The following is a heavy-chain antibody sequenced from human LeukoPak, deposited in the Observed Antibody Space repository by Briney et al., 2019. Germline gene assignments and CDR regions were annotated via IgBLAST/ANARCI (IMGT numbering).Heavy chain of an antibody. CDR1: GYSFTSYG. CDR2: ISTNDGHA. J-gene: IGHJ5*02. CDR3: ARDYGGSSGWFDL. D-gene: IGHD4-23*01. Sequence: AASVKVSCKASGYSFTSYGITWVRQAPGQGLEWMGWISTNDGHANYAQKLQGRVTFTRDTSISTAYMELRSLTSEDTAVYYCARDYGGSSGWFDLWGQGTLVTVSS. V-gene: IGHV1-18*01.